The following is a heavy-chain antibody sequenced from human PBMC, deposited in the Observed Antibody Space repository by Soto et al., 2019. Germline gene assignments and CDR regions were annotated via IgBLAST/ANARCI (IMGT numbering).Heavy chain of an antibody. CDR1: GFSFAGYA. V-gene: IGHV3-23*01. D-gene: IGHD3-9*01. CDR2: ISGGGGST. J-gene: IGHJ4*02. Sequence: QAGGSLRLSCAASGFSFAGYALTWVRLAPGKGLEWVASISGGGGSTYYTDSVKGRFSISRDNSNRVVYLQVGSLTAGDTAVYYCAKTETFNGYYNAFDYWGQGTRVTVSS. CDR3: AKTETFNGYYNAFDY.